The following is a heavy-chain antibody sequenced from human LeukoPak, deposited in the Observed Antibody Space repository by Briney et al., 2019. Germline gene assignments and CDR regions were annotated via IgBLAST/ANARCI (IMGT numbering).Heavy chain of an antibody. CDR1: GGSISSSSYY. J-gene: IGHJ4*02. CDR3: ARGRSNSDFDY. Sequence: SETLSLTCTVSGGSISSSSYYWGWIRQPPGKGLEWIGSIYYSGSTYYNPSLKSRVTISVDTSKNQFSLKLSSVTAADTAVYYCARGRSNSDFDYWGQGTLVTVSS. D-gene: IGHD4-11*01. V-gene: IGHV4-39*07. CDR2: IYYSGST.